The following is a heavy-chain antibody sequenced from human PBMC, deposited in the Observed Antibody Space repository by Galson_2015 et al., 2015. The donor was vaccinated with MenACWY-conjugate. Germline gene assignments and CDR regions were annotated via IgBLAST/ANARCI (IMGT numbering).Heavy chain of an antibody. V-gene: IGHV3-23*01. D-gene: IGHD2-15*01. CDR1: GFTFSSYA. CDR3: AKDPGCSGGPCYHRH. CDR2: ISGSGGST. J-gene: IGHJ4*02. Sequence: SLRLSCAASGFTFSSYAMSWVRQAPGEGLEWVSSISGSGGSTYYADSVKGRFTISRDNSKNTLYLQMNSLRAEDTAVYYCAKDPGCSGGPCYHRHWGQGTLVTVSS.